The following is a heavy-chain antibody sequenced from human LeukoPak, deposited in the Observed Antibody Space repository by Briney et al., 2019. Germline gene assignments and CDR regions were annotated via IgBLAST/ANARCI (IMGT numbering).Heavy chain of an antibody. V-gene: IGHV3-74*01. CDR2: INSDGSST. CDR3: ARGQYDFWSGYTPGWFDP. J-gene: IGHJ5*02. CDR1: GFTFSSYW. D-gene: IGHD3-3*01. Sequence: PGGSLRLSCAASGFTFSSYWMHWVRQAPGKGLVWVSRINSDGSSTSYADSVKGRFTISRDNAKNTLYLQMNSLRAEDTAVYYCARGQYDFWSGYTPGWFDPWGQGTLVTVSS.